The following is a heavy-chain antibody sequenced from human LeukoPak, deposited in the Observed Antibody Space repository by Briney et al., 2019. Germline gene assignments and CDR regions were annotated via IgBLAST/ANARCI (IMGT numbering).Heavy chain of an antibody. D-gene: IGHD3-22*01. J-gene: IGHJ4*02. V-gene: IGHV1-69*01. CDR1: GGTFSSYA. CDR2: VIPMFGTV. Sequence: GSSVKVSCKASGGTFSSYAISWVRQAPGQGLEWMGGVIPMFGTVNYGQKFQGRVTIIADESTSTAYMELSSLRSEDTAVYYCARKGENYDSSGYYSFDYWGQGTLVTVSS. CDR3: ARKGENYDSSGYYSFDY.